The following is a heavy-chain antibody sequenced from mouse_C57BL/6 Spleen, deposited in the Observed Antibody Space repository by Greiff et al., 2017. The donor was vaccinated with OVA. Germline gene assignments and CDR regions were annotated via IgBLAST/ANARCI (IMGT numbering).Heavy chain of an antibody. D-gene: IGHD1-1*01. CDR3: ARDLSLRAWFAY. CDR2: ISYDGSN. Sequence: VQLKESGPGLVKPSQSLSLTCSVTGYSITSGYYWNWIRQFPGNKLEWMGYISYDGSNNYNPSLKNRISITRDTSKNQFFLKLNSVTTEDTATYYCARDLSLRAWFAYWGQGTLVTVSA. J-gene: IGHJ3*01. V-gene: IGHV3-6*01. CDR1: GYSITSGYY.